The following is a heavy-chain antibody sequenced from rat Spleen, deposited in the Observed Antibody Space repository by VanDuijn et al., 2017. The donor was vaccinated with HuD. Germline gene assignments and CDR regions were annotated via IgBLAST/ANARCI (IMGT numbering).Heavy chain of an antibody. CDR1: GLSLTSNS. CDR3: ARGSVFFDY. V-gene: IGHV2-47*01. Sequence: QVQLTESGPGLVQPSQTLSLTCTVSGLSLTSNSVSWIRQPPGKGLEWMGVIWSYGGIDYNSAIKSRLSISRDTSKSQVFLKMNSLQTEDTAMYFCARGSVFFDYWGQGVMVTVSS. CDR2: IWSYGGI. J-gene: IGHJ2*01.